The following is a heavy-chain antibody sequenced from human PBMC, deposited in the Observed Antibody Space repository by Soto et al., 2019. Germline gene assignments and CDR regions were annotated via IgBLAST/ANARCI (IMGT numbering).Heavy chain of an antibody. CDR1: GGSISGHY. Sequence: QVQLQESGPGLVKPSETLSLTCTVAGGSISGHYGSWIRQPAGKGLEWIGRIYSSGTTKYNPTLKSRVTMSIDTCKNQFSLRLNSVTAAGTAVYYCARDLRVGTEEYVDFWGQGTLVTVSS. CDR3: ARDLRVGTEEYVDF. J-gene: IGHJ4*02. V-gene: IGHV4-4*07. CDR2: IYSSGTT. D-gene: IGHD1-26*01.